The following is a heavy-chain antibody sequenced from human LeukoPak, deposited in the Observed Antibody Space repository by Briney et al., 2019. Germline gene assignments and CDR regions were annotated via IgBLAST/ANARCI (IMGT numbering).Heavy chain of an antibody. CDR3: ARDRKIAVAGYYYYYGMDV. CDR1: GFTFSRYA. D-gene: IGHD6-19*01. J-gene: IGHJ6*02. CDR2: ISYDGSNK. Sequence: GGSLRLFCAASGFTFSRYAMHWARQAPGKGLEWVAVISYDGSNKYYADSVKGRFTISRDNSKNTLYLQMNSLRAEDTAVYYCARDRKIAVAGYYYYYGMDVWGQGTTVTVSS. V-gene: IGHV3-30-3*01.